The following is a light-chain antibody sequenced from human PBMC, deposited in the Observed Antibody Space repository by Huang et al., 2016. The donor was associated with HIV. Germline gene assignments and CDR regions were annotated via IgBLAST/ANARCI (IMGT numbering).Light chain of an antibody. Sequence: EIVLTQSPATLSLSPGERATLSCRVSQSVSSYLAWYQQKPGQAPRLLIYDASNRATGIPARFSGSGSGTDFTLTISSLEPEDFAVYFCQHRSNWPLTFGGGTKVEIK. J-gene: IGKJ4*01. CDR3: QHRSNWPLT. V-gene: IGKV3-11*01. CDR1: QSVSSY. CDR2: DAS.